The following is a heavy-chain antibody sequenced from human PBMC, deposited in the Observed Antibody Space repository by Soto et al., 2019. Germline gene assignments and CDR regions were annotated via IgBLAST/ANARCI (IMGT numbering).Heavy chain of an antibody. CDR3: ARDLIYAGYYYYMDV. D-gene: IGHD3-10*01. CDR1: GFTFSSYS. J-gene: IGHJ6*03. Sequence: EVQLVESGGGLVKPGGSLRLYCAASGFTFSSYSMNWVRQAPGKGLEWVSSINYKSHIDYADSVKGRFTISRDNAKNSLYLQMNSLRAEDTAVYFCARDLIYAGYYYYMDVWGIGTTVTVSS. CDR2: INYKSHI. V-gene: IGHV3-21*01.